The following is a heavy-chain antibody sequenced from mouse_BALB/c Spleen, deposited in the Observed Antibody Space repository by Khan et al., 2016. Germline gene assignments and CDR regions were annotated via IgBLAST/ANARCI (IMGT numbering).Heavy chain of an antibody. J-gene: IGHJ3*01. CDR3: ARSPYDCGVGFAY. D-gene: IGHD2-4*01. V-gene: IGHV14-3*02. CDR1: GFNIKDTY. CDR2: IDPANGNT. Sequence: EVQLQESGAELVKPGASVKLSCTASGFNIKDTYMYWVKQRPEQGLEWIGRIDPANGNTKYDPKFQGKATITADTSSNTAYLQLSSLTSEDTAVYYCARSPYDCGVGFAYWGQGTLVTVSA.